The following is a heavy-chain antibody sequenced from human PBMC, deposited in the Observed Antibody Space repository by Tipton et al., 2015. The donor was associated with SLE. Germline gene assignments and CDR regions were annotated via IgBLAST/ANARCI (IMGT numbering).Heavy chain of an antibody. J-gene: IGHJ3*02. CDR2: IYYTGSA. CDR3: ARGGVLGFHPSAFDI. D-gene: IGHD3-10*01. V-gene: IGHV4-59*01. CDR1: GASISSSY. Sequence: TLSLTCTVSGASISSSYWSWIRQPPGKGLEWIGYIYYTGSANYNPSLKSRVTISIDTSKNQFSLEVNSVTAADTAVYYCARGGVLGFHPSAFDIWGQGTMVTVSS.